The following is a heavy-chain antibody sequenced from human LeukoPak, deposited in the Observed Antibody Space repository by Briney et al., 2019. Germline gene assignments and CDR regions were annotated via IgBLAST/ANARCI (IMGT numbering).Heavy chain of an antibody. V-gene: IGHV3-30-3*01. CDR1: GFTFSSYA. CDR3: ADGIRYFDWLPLDY. J-gene: IGHJ4*02. D-gene: IGHD3-9*01. CDR2: ISYGGSNK. Sequence: GRTLRLSCAASGFTFSSYAMHWIRQAPGKGLEWVAGISYGGSNKYYADSVKSRFTISRDNSKNTLYLQMNSLRAEDTVVFQAADGIRYFDWLPLDYWGQGTLVTVSS.